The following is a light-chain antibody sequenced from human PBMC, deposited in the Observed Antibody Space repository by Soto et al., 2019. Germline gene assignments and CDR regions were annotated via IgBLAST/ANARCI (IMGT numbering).Light chain of an antibody. Sequence: VLTQPPSASGTPGQRATISCSGSSSSIGSNTVNWYQQLPGTAPKLLIYNNNHRPSGVPDRFSGSKSGTSASLAISGLQSEDEADYYCAAWDDRLNGYVFGTGTKVTVL. V-gene: IGLV1-44*01. CDR3: AAWDDRLNGYV. CDR2: NNN. J-gene: IGLJ1*01. CDR1: SSSIGSNT.